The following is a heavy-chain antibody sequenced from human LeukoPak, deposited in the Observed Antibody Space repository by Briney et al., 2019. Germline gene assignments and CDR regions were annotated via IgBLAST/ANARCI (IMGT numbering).Heavy chain of an antibody. Sequence: GGSLRLSCAASGFTFSSYGMHWVRQAPGKGMEWVAVIWYDGSNKYYADSVKGRFTISRDNSKNTLYLQMHSLRAEDTAFYDCASSYGSGSYYGGFDYWGQGTLDIVSS. D-gene: IGHD3-10*01. CDR1: GFTFSSYG. CDR3: ASSYGSGSYYGGFDY. CDR2: IWYDGSNK. J-gene: IGHJ4*02. V-gene: IGHV3-33*01.